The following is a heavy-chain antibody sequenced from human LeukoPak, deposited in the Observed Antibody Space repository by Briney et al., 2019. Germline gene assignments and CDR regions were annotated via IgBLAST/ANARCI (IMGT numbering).Heavy chain of an antibody. CDR1: GGSFSGYY. Sequence: SETLSLTCAVYGGSFSGYYWSWIRQPPGEGLEWIGEINHSGSTNYNPSLKSRVTISVDTSKNQFSLKLSSVTAADTAVYYCASPRGGYSGYAPFDYWGQGTLVTVSS. J-gene: IGHJ4*02. V-gene: IGHV4-34*01. CDR2: INHSGST. D-gene: IGHD5-12*01. CDR3: ASPRGGYSGYAPFDY.